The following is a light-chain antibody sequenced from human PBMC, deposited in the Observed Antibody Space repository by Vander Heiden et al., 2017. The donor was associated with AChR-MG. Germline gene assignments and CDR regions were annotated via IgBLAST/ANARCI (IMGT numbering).Light chain of an antibody. J-gene: IGKJ2*01. V-gene: IGKV3-20*01. Sequence: DIVLRQSPGTLSLSQGERATLSCTASQTVNSNSLAWYQQKPGQAPRLLIYGASSRATGIPDRFSGSKFGPDFTLTISRLEPEDFAVYYCQQYGSSPYTFGQRTKVEIK. CDR2: GAS. CDR1: QTVNSNS. CDR3: QQYGSSPYT.